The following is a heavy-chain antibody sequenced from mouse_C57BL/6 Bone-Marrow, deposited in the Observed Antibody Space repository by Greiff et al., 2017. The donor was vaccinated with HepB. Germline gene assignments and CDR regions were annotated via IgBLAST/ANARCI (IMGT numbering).Heavy chain of an antibody. CDR1: GYTFTSYW. D-gene: IGHD1-1*01. CDR3: TRGDYYYGSTFV. J-gene: IGHJ1*03. CDR2: IYPGNSDT. V-gene: IGHV1-5*01. Sequence: VHVKQSGTVLARPGASVKMSCKTSGYTFTSYWMHWVKQRPGQGLEWIGAIYPGNSDTSYNQKFKGKAKLTAVTSASTAYMELSSLTNEDSAVYYCTRGDYYYGSTFVWGTGTTVTVSS.